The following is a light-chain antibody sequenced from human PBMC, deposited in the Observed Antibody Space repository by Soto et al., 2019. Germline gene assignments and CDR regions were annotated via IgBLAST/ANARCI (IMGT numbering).Light chain of an antibody. V-gene: IGLV1-40*01. J-gene: IGLJ1*01. Sequence: QAVVTQPPSVSGAPGQRVTISCTGSSPNIGAGYDVHWYQQLPGTAPKLLIYGSSNRPSGVPDRFSGSKSGTSASLAITGLQAEDEADYYCQSYDSSLSGYVFGTGTKVTVL. CDR2: GSS. CDR1: SPNIGAGYD. CDR3: QSYDSSLSGYV.